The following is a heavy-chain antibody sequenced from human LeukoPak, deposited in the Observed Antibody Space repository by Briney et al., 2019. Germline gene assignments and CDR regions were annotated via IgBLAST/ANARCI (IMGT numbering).Heavy chain of an antibody. V-gene: IGHV4-39*01. J-gene: IGHJ5*02. D-gene: IGHD6-25*01. CDR2: IYYSGST. CDR1: GASISTSAYY. CDR3: ARHAGIAASSTYNWFDP. Sequence: SETLSLTCSVSGASISTSAYYWGWIRQPPGKGLEWIGSIYYSGSTYYNASLNRRVTISIDTSKNQFSLKLSSVTAADTAVYYCARHAGIAASSTYNWFDPWGQGTLVTVSS.